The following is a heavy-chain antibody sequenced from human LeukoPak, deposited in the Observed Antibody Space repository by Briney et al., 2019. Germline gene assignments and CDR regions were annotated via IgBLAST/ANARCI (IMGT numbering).Heavy chain of an antibody. Sequence: GASVKVSCKASGGTFSSYAISWERQAPGQGLEWMGGIIPIFGTANYAQKFQGRVTITADKSTSTAYMELSSLRSEDTAVYYCARGTPPHYYGDLDYWGQGTLVTVSS. CDR3: ARGTPPHYYGDLDY. J-gene: IGHJ4*02. CDR2: IIPIFGTA. CDR1: GGTFSSYA. V-gene: IGHV1-69*06. D-gene: IGHD4-17*01.